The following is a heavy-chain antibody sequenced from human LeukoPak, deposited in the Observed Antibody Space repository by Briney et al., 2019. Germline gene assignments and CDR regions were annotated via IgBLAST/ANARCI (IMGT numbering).Heavy chain of an antibody. CDR1: GGSISSGSYY. CDR3: ARDGASGFDY. D-gene: IGHD2-15*01. Sequence: SETLSLTCTVSGGSISSGSYYWSWTRQPAGKGLEWIGRIYTSGSTNYNPSLKSRVTISVDTSKNQFSLKLSSVTAADTAVYYCARDGASGFDYWGQGTLVTVSS. CDR2: IYTSGST. V-gene: IGHV4-61*02. J-gene: IGHJ4*02.